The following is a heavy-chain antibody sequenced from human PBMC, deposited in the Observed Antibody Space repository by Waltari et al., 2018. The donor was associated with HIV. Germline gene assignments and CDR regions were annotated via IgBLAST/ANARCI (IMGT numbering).Heavy chain of an antibody. J-gene: IGHJ4*02. D-gene: IGHD3-22*01. CDR3: TTDSDYYDSSGYYYWFDY. CDR1: GFTFSNAW. Sequence: EVQLVESGGGLVKPGGSLRLSCAASGFTFSNAWMSWVRQAPGKGLEVLCPLKSKTDGGTTDYAAPVKGRFTISRDDSKNTLYLQMNSLKTEDTAVYYCTTDSDYYDSSGYYYWFDYWGQGTLVTVSS. CDR2: LKSKTDGGTT. V-gene: IGHV3-15*01.